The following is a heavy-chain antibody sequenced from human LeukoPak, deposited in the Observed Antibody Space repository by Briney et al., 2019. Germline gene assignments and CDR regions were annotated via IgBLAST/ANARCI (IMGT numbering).Heavy chain of an antibody. J-gene: IGHJ6*03. Sequence: SVKVSCKASGGTFSSYAISWVRQAPGQGLEWMGGIIPIFGTANYAQKFQGRVTITADESTSTAYMELRSLRSDDTAVYYCARQVYYYDSRYYYYYYMDVWGKGTTVTVSS. CDR2: IIPIFGTA. CDR1: GGTFSSYA. CDR3: ARQVYYYDSRYYYYYYMDV. D-gene: IGHD3-22*01. V-gene: IGHV1-69*13.